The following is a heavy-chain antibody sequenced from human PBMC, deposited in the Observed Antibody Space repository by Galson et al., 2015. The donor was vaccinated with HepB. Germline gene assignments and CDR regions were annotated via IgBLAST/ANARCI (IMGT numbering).Heavy chain of an antibody. V-gene: IGHV1-46*01. Sequence: SVKVSCKASGYTFSKYYIHWVRQAPGQGLEWMGVMDPGGGVTTFTQSLQDRVTMTSDTSTSTVYMDLSSLRSEDTAVYYCARGKGRQVLLDYHYYGMDVWGQGTTVSVSS. CDR2: MDPGGGVT. D-gene: IGHD3-3*01. CDR1: GYTFSKYY. J-gene: IGHJ6*01. CDR3: ARGKGRQVLLDYHYYGMDV.